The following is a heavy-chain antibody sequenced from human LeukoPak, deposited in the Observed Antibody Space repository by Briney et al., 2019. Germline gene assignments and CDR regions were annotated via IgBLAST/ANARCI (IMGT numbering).Heavy chain of an antibody. CDR3: AREPREAGLFDY. D-gene: IGHD6-13*01. J-gene: IGHJ4*02. V-gene: IGHV4-39*07. Sequence: SETLSLTCTVSGGSISSSNYYWDWIRQPPGKGLKWIGSIYYSGSTYYNPSLKSRVTISVDRSKNQFSLKLSSVTAADTAVYYCAREPREAGLFDYWGQGTLVTVSS. CDR1: GGSISSSNYY. CDR2: IYYSGST.